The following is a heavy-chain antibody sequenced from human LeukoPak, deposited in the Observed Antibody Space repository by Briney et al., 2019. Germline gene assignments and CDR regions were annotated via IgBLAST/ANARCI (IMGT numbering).Heavy chain of an antibody. D-gene: IGHD3-9*01. Sequence: PGGSLRLSCAASGFTFSSYWMSWVRQAPGKGLEWVANIKKDGSEKYYVDSVKGRFTISRDNAKNSLYLQLNTLRAEDTAVYYCTRDLMDYDVSTGLHHYYMDVWGQGTTVTVSS. CDR2: IKKDGSEK. J-gene: IGHJ6*02. CDR3: TRDLMDYDVSTGLHHYYMDV. CDR1: GFTFSSYW. V-gene: IGHV3-7*01.